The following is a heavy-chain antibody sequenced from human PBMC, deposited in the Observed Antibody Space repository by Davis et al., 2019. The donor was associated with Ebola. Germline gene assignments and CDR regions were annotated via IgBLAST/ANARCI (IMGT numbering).Heavy chain of an antibody. D-gene: IGHD4-11*01. CDR2: IWYDGSNK. CDR3: ARGQTTVTPYYYYGMDV. Sequence: GESLKIPCAAPGFTFSSYGMHWVRQAPGKGLEWVAVIWYDGSNKYYADSVKGRFTISRDNSKNTLYLQMNSLRAEETAVYYCARGQTTVTPYYYYGMDVWGQGTTVTVSS. V-gene: IGHV3-33*01. CDR1: GFTFSSYG. J-gene: IGHJ6*02.